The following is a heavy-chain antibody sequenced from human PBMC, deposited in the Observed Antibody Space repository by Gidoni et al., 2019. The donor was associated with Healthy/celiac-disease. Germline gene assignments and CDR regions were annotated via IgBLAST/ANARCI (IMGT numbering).Heavy chain of an antibody. Sequence: QVQLVESGGGVVQPGRSLRLSCAAYGFTFSSYAMHWVRQAPGKGLEWVAVISYDGSNKYYADSVKGRFTISRDNAKNTLYLQMNSLRAEDTAVYYCARDVNGWFDPWGQGTLVTVSS. CDR1: GFTFSSYA. CDR3: ARDVNGWFDP. J-gene: IGHJ5*02. CDR2: ISYDGSNK. V-gene: IGHV3-30-3*01.